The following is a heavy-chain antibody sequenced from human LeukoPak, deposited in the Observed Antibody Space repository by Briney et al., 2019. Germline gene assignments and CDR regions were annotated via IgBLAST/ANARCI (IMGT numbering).Heavy chain of an antibody. CDR3: ARKDLGATAFDY. Sequence: AASVKVSCKASGGTFSSYAISWVRQAPGQGLEWMGGIIPIFGKANYAQKFQGRVTITTDESTSTAYMELSSLRSEDTAVYYCARKDLGATAFDYWGQGTLVTVSS. D-gene: IGHD1-26*01. CDR1: GGTFSSYA. V-gene: IGHV1-69*05. CDR2: IIPIFGKA. J-gene: IGHJ4*02.